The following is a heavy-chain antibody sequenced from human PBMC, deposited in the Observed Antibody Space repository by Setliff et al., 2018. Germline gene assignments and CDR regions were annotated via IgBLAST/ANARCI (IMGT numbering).Heavy chain of an antibody. CDR3: ARLRGAFDY. CDR1: GGSISSSSYY. J-gene: IGHJ4*02. Sequence: ASETLSLTCTVSGGSISSSSYYWGWIRQPPGKGLEWIGEINHSGSTNYNPSLRSRVTISVDTSKNQFSLRLNSATAADTAVYYCARLRGAFDYWGQGTLVTVSS. CDR2: INHSGST. D-gene: IGHD3-16*01. V-gene: IGHV4-39*07.